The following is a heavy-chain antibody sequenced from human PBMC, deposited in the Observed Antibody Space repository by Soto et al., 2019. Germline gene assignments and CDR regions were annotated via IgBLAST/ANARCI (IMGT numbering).Heavy chain of an antibody. Sequence: PGGSLRVSCAASGFTFSSYGMHWVRQAPGKGLEWVAVISYDGSNKYYADSVKGRFTISRDNSKNTLYLQMNSLRAEDTAVYYCAKDMTLKIGYFDYWGQGTLVTVSS. D-gene: IGHD3-16*01. V-gene: IGHV3-30*18. CDR1: GFTFSSYG. CDR2: ISYDGSNK. J-gene: IGHJ4*02. CDR3: AKDMTLKIGYFDY.